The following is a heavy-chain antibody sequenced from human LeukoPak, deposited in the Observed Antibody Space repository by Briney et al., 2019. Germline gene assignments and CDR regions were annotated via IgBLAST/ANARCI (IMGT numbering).Heavy chain of an antibody. D-gene: IGHD1-26*01. CDR2: INSDGGST. J-gene: IGHJ4*02. CDR3: ARGSGSYSFDY. V-gene: IGHV3-74*01. CDR1: GFTFSSFW. Sequence: QAGGSLGLSCAASGFTFSSFWMHWVRQAPGKGLVWVSRINSDGGSTSYADSVKGRFTISRDNAKNTLYLQMNSLRAEDTAVYYCARGSGSYSFDYWGQGTLVTVSS.